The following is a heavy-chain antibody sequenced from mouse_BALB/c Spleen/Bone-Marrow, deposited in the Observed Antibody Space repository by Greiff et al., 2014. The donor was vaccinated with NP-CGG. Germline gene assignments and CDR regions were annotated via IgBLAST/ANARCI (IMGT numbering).Heavy chain of an antibody. CDR1: GYAFSTYW. CDR2: IYPGDGDT. CDR3: ARVGVSFDY. J-gene: IGHJ2*01. V-gene: IGHV1-80*01. Sequence: VQLQQSGAELVRPGSSVKISCKASGYAFSTYWMNWVKQRPGQGLEWIGQIYPGDGDTNYNGKFKGKATLTADRSSSTASMQLSSLTSEDSAVYFCARVGVSFDYWGQGTTLTVSS.